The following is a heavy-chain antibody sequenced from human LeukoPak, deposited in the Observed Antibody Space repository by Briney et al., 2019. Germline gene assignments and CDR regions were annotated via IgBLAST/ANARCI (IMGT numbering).Heavy chain of an antibody. CDR3: AQDRSSRGHYYYIDY. V-gene: IGHV3-9*01. CDR2: ISSNSDSI. J-gene: IGHJ4*02. Sequence: SLRLSCAASGFTFDDYAMHWVRQAPGKGLEWVAGISSNSDSIAYADSVKDRFTISRDNARNSLSLQMNSLRAEDTALYYCAQDRSSRGHYYYIDYWGQGALVTVSS. CDR1: GFTFDDYA. D-gene: IGHD3-22*01.